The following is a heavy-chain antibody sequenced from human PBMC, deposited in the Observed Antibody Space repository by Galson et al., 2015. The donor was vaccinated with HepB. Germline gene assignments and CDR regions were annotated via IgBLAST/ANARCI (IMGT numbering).Heavy chain of an antibody. J-gene: IGHJ3*02. V-gene: IGHV5-51*01. D-gene: IGHD3-22*01. CDR1: GSSFTSYW. CDR2: IYPGDSDT. Sequence: QSGAEVTKPGESLKISCKGSGSSFTSYWIGWVRQMPGKGLEWMGIIYPGDSDTRFSPSFQGQVTISADKSISTAYLQWSSLKASDTAMYYCATRPVAGSGYLRYAFDIWGQGTMVTVSS. CDR3: ATRPVAGSGYLRYAFDI.